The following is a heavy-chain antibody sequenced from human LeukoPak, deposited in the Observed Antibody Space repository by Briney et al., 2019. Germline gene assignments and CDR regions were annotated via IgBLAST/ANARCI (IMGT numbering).Heavy chain of an antibody. CDR3: ARVAGVGYSYGNSDY. J-gene: IGHJ4*02. CDR2: ISALNGNT. Sequence: APVKASCKASGYTFTSYGISWVREAPGQRLKWRGWISALNGNTNYAQKLKGRVTMTTDTCTSTAYMELRSLRSDDTAVYYCARVAGVGYSYGNSDYWGQGTLVTVSS. CDR1: GYTFTSYG. V-gene: IGHV1-18*01. D-gene: IGHD5-18*01.